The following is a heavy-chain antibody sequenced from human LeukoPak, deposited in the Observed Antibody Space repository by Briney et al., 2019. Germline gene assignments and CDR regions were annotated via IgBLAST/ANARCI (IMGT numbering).Heavy chain of an antibody. V-gene: IGHV5-51*01. J-gene: IGHJ4*02. CDR1: GYSSTSYW. D-gene: IGHD6-19*01. Sequence: GESLKISCEGSGYSSTSYWIAWLRQMPGKGLEWMGIIYPGDSDTRYNPSFKGQVTISADKSINTASLQWSGPKASDTAMYYCARQIGSSGYFDFWGQGTLVTVSS. CDR3: ARQIGSSGYFDF. CDR2: IYPGDSDT.